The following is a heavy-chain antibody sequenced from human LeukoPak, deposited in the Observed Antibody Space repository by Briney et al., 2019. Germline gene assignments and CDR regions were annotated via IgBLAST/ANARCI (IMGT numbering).Heavy chain of an antibody. J-gene: IGHJ4*02. D-gene: IGHD3-3*01. CDR1: GGSISNYY. CDR3: ARVYRDDFWSGYSTHFDY. V-gene: IGHV4-59*01. CDR2: INYSGSA. Sequence: PSETLSLTCTVSGGSISNYYWSWIRQPPGKGLEWVGYINYSGSANSNPSLKSRLTISVDTSKNQFSLKLTSVTAADTAVYYCARVYRDDFWSGYSTHFDYWGQGTLVTVSS.